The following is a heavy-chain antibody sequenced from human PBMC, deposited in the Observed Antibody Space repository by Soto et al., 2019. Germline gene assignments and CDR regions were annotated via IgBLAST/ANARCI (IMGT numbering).Heavy chain of an antibody. CDR2: ISAYNGHI. V-gene: IGHV1-18*01. CDR1: GYTFSSHG. Sequence: GASVKVSCKASGYTFSSHGITWVRQAPGQGLEWMGWISAYNGHINFAQKFQGRVTMTTDTSTSTAYVELRSLRSDDTAVYYCARDIGLYYLDSANDYNIYGLDVWGQGTKVTV. J-gene: IGHJ6*02. D-gene: IGHD3-10*01. CDR3: ARDIGLYYLDSANDYNIYGLDV.